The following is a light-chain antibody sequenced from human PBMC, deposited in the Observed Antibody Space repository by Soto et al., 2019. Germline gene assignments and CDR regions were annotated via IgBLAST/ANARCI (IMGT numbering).Light chain of an antibody. CDR1: QSFSTW. CDR3: QRYNNWPLT. Sequence: IQLTQSPSTLSAYVVDRVNITFRASQSFSTWLAWYQQKPGRAPRLLIFDASFLYDGVPSRFSGSGSGPEFTLTINSLQSEDFAIYYCQRYNNWPLTFGGGTKVDIK. V-gene: IGKV1-5*01. J-gene: IGKJ4*01. CDR2: DAS.